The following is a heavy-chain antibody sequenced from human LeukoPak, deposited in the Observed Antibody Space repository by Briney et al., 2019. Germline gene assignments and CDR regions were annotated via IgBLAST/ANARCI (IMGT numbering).Heavy chain of an antibody. CDR1: GDSITTHP. D-gene: IGHD2-15*01. CDR2: IDSNGNT. Sequence: SETLSLTCTVSGDSITTHPWSWVRQTSGKGLDYIGFIDSNGNTNYNPSLKTRVIISSGTSTNQISLTLNSVAAADTAVYYCSRLAKCDGNCYSFDLWGQGMLVTVSS. CDR3: SRLAKCDGNCYSFDL. V-gene: IGHV4-59*11. J-gene: IGHJ4*02.